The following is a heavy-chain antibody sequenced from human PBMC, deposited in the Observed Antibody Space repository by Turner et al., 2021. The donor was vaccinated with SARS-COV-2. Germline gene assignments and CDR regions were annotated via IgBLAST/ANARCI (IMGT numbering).Heavy chain of an antibody. CDR3: ARHQGSTSGYDHGMNV. J-gene: IGHJ6*02. CDR2: FYKIGSI. CDR1: GGSISSKS. V-gene: IGHV4-59*08. D-gene: IGHD1-1*01. Sequence: QVQLQESGPGLVRPSETLSLTCTVSGGSISSKSWSWIRQSQGRGLAWIGYFYKIGSIDYNPTLRSRVTISVDTSKNQLSLNLISMTAADTALYYCARHQGSTSGYDHGMNVWGQGTAVIVSS.